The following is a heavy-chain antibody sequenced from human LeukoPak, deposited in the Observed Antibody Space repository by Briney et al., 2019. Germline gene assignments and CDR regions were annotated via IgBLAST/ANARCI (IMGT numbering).Heavy chain of an antibody. J-gene: IGHJ4*02. V-gene: IGHV4-59*01. CDR3: ARVRSGSYPYYFDY. CDR1: GGSFNSYY. Sequence: PSETLSLTCTVSGGSFNSYYWSWVRQPPGKGLQWLGSMFYTGKSNYDPSLKSRATISIDTSKSQFSLKLSSVTAADTAVYYCARVRSGSYPYYFDYWGQGTLVTVSS. D-gene: IGHD1-26*01. CDR2: MFYTGKS.